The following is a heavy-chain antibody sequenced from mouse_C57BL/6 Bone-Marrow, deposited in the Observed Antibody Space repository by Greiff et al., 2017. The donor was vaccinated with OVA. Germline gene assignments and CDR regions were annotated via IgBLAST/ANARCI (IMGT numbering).Heavy chain of an antibody. Sequence: VQLKESGPGLVKPSQSLSLTCSVTGYSITSGYYWNWIRQFPGNKLEWMGYISYDGSNNYNPSLKNRISITRDTSKNQFFLKLNSVTTEDTATYYCGHSNYYFDYWGQGTTLTVSS. CDR2: ISYDGSN. V-gene: IGHV3-6*01. J-gene: IGHJ2*01. CDR1: GYSITSGYY. D-gene: IGHD2-5*01. CDR3: GHSNYYFDY.